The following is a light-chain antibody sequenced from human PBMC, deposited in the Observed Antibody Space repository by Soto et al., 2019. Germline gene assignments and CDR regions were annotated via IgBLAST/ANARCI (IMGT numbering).Light chain of an antibody. CDR3: LQDNNYPLT. CDR1: QGIRND. J-gene: IGKJ4*01. V-gene: IGKV1-6*01. CDR2: AAS. Sequence: AIQMTQSPSSLSASVGDRVTITCRASQGIRNDLAWYQQKPGRAPTVLIYAASTLESGVPSRFSGSGSGTDFALTISSLQPEDSATYYCLQDNNYPLTFGGGTKVDIK.